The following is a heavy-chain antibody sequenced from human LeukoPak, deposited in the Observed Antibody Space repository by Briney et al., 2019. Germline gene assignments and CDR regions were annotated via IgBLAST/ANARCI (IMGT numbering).Heavy chain of an antibody. CDR3: AKRLGGSGFDY. V-gene: IGHV3-23*01. CDR1: GFALSTYV. J-gene: IGHJ4*02. D-gene: IGHD3-16*01. CDR2: IGTSGGTT. Sequence: GGSLRLSCAASGFALSTYVMSWVRPAPGKGLDWVSAIGTSGGTTYYADSVKGRFTISRDNSKDTLYLQMNSLRAEDTAVYYCAKRLGGSGFDYWGQGTLVTVSS.